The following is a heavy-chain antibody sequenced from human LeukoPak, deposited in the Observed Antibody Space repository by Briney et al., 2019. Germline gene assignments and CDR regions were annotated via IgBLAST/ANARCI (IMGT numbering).Heavy chain of an antibody. CDR1: GYTFTGHY. J-gene: IGHJ4*02. Sequence: ASVKVSCKASGYTFTGHYMHWVRQAPGQGLEWMGWINPNSGGTKYAQKFQGRVTLTRDTSISTAYMELSRLRCDDTAVYYCARRVYCSSTTCSDYWGQGTLVTVSS. CDR3: ARRVYCSSTTCSDY. V-gene: IGHV1-2*02. CDR2: INPNSGGT. D-gene: IGHD2-2*01.